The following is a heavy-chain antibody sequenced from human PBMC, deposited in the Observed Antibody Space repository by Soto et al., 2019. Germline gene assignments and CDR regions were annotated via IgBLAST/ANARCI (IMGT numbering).Heavy chain of an antibody. CDR3: ARDSPSTVTSYYYYYYGMDV. V-gene: IGHV1-46*01. J-gene: IGHJ6*02. CDR2: INPSGGST. Sequence: ASVKVSCKASGYTFTSYYMHCARQPPGQGLEGMGIINPSGGSTSYAQKFQGRVTMTRDTSTSTVYMELSSLRSDDPAVYYCARDSPSTVTSYYYYYYGMDVWGQGTTVSVPS. CDR1: GYTFTSYY. D-gene: IGHD4-17*01.